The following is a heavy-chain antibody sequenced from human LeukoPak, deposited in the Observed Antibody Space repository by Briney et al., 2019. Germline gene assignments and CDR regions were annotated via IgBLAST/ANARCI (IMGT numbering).Heavy chain of an antibody. J-gene: IGHJ4*02. D-gene: IGHD3-22*01. V-gene: IGHV4-31*03. CDR3: ARDPDSSGYYSP. Sequence: SETLSLTCTVSGGSISSGGYYWSWIRQHPGKGLEWIGYIYYSGSTYYNPSLKSRVTISVDTSKNQFSLKLSSVTAADTAVYYCARDPDSSGYYSPWGQGTLVTVSS. CDR1: GGSISSGGYY. CDR2: IYYSGST.